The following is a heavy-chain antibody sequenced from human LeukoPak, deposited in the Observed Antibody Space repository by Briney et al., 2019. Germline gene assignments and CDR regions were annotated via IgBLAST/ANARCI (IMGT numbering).Heavy chain of an antibody. CDR2: INSDGSST. V-gene: IGHV3-74*01. D-gene: IGHD4-17*01. J-gene: IGHJ5*02. CDR1: GFTFSSYW. Sequence: GGSLRLSCAASGFTFSSYWMHWVRQAPGKGLVWVSRINSDGSSTSYADSVKGRFTISRDNAKNTLYLQMNSLRAEDTAVYYCARERLRDNWFDPWAREPWSPSPQ. CDR3: ARERLRDNWFDP.